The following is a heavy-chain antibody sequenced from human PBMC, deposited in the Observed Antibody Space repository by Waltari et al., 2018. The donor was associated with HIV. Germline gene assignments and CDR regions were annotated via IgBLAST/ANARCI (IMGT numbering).Heavy chain of an antibody. D-gene: IGHD3-22*01. CDR2: INPSCGST. CDR1: GYTFTSYY. CDR3: ARGSIHYYDSSGYYLDY. J-gene: IGHJ4*02. V-gene: IGHV1-46*01. Sequence: QVQLVQSGAEVKKPGASVKVSCKASGYTFTSYYVHWVRQAPGQGLEWMGIINPSCGSTSYAQKFQGRVTMTRDTSTSTGYMELSSVRSEDTAVYYCARGSIHYYDSSGYYLDYWGQGTLVTVSS.